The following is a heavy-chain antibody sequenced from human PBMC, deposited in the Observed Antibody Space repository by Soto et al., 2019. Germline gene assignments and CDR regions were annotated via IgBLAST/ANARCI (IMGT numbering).Heavy chain of an antibody. V-gene: IGHV3-11*01. Sequence: GGSLRLSCAASGFTFSDYYMSWIRQAPGKGLEWVSYISSSGSTIYYADSVKGRFTISRDNAKNSLYLQMNSLRAEDTAVYYCARDGERYDFWSGYYPALGWFDPWGQGTLVTVSS. CDR1: GFTFSDYY. D-gene: IGHD3-3*01. CDR2: ISSSGSTI. J-gene: IGHJ5*02. CDR3: ARDGERYDFWSGYYPALGWFDP.